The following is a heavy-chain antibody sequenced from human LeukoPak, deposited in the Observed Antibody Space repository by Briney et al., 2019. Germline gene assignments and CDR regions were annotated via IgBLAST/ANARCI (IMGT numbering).Heavy chain of an antibody. D-gene: IGHD6-19*01. CDR2: LYSDGKT. Sequence: PGGSLRLSCADSGFIVSRNDMTWVRQAPGKGLEWVSLLYSDGKTFYADSVKGRFTISRDNSKNTLNLQMNSLRADDTAVYYCARAVAGLYFDYWGQGTLVTVSS. J-gene: IGHJ4*02. CDR3: ARAVAGLYFDY. CDR1: GFIVSRND. V-gene: IGHV3-53*01.